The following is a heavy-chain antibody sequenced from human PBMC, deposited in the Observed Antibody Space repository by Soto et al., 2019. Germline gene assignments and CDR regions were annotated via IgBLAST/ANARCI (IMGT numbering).Heavy chain of an antibody. V-gene: IGHV3-48*02. CDR3: AREGWTLLQTGMDV. J-gene: IGHJ6*02. CDR1: GFTFRSYS. Sequence: EVQLVESGGGLKQPGGSLRLSCAASGFTFRSYSMNWVRQAPGKGLEWVSYISSSNRTINYADSVKGRFIISRDNAKNSLYLQMHSLRDEDTAVYYCAREGWTLLQTGMDVWGQGTTDTVSS. D-gene: IGHD2-15*01. CDR2: ISSSNRTI.